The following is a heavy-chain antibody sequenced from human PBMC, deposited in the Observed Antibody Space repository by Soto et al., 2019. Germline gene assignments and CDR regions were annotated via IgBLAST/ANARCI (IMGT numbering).Heavy chain of an antibody. J-gene: IGHJ4*02. CDR2: INPNSGGT. CDR3: ARQEPGWGTYYFDY. D-gene: IGHD6-19*01. CDR1: GYTFTGYY. V-gene: IGHV1-2*02. Sequence: ASVKVSCKASGYTFTGYYMHWVRQAPGQGLEWMGWINPNSGGTNYAQKFQGRVTMTRDTSISTAYMELSRLRSDDTAVYYCARQEPGWGTYYFDYWGQGTLVTVSS.